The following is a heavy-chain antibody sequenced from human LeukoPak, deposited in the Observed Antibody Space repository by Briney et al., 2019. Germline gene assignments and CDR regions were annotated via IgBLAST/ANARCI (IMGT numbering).Heavy chain of an antibody. CDR3: ATSPGGPNHDAFDI. CDR2: FDPEDGET. V-gene: IGHV1-24*01. CDR1: GYTLTELS. J-gene: IGHJ3*02. D-gene: IGHD3-16*01. Sequence: ASVKVSCKVSGYTLTELSMHWVRRAPGKGLELMGGFDPEDGETIYAQKFQGRVTMTEDTSTDTAYMELSSLRSEDTAVYYCATSPGGPNHDAFDIWGQGTMVTVSS.